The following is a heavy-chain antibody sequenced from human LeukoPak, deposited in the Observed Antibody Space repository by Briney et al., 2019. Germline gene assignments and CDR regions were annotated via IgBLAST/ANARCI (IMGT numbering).Heavy chain of an antibody. D-gene: IGHD1-26*01. V-gene: IGHV3-30*04. CDR2: ISYDGSNK. CDR3: AKDRTVGASYWYFDL. CDR1: GFTFSSYA. J-gene: IGHJ2*01. Sequence: GRSLRLSCAASGFTFSSYAMHWVRQAPGKGLEWVAVISYDGSNKYYADSVKGRFTISRDSSKNTLFLHMNTLRAEDTAIYYCAKDRTVGASYWYFDLWGRGTLVAVSS.